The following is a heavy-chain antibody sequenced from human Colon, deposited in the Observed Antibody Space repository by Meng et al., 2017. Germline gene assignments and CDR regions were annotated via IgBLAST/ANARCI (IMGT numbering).Heavy chain of an antibody. CDR3: ARGGDWGFDY. CDR1: GASITTRNW. Sequence: QVHLQGSGPGLVKPSETLSLTCAVPGASITTRNWWNWVRQAPGKGLEWIGDVFHTGGTSYNPSLESRLTISVDRSKNQFYLNLRSVTAADTATYYCARGGDWGFDYWGPGTLVTVSS. D-gene: IGHD3-16*01. J-gene: IGHJ4*02. V-gene: IGHV4-4*02. CDR2: VFHTGGT.